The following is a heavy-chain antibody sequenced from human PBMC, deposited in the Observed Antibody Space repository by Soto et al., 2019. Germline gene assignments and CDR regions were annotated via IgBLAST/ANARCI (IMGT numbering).Heavy chain of an antibody. Sequence: QVQLGESGGGVVQPGKSLKLSCAASGFTVSSFAMHWVRQGPGKGLEWVAVISRDGTNTYYADSVKGRFTISRDSSKNTLYLQMNSLRTEDTALYYCARDDSTVVTFNYFDCWGQGTLVTVS. D-gene: IGHD4-17*01. J-gene: IGHJ4*02. CDR3: ARDDSTVVTFNYFDC. V-gene: IGHV3-30-3*01. CDR1: GFTVSSFA. CDR2: ISRDGTNT.